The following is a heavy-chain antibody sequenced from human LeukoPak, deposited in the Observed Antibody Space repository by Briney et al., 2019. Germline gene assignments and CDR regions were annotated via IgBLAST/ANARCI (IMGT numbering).Heavy chain of an antibody. Sequence: PGRSLRLSCAASGFTFSSYAMHWVRQAPGKGLEWVAVISYDGSNKYYADSVKGRFTISRDNSKNTLYLQMNSLRAEDTAVHYCARDEDIVVVPAAIGFDYWGQGTLVTVSS. CDR2: ISYDGSNK. CDR3: ARDEDIVVVPAAIGFDY. CDR1: GFTFSSYA. J-gene: IGHJ4*02. V-gene: IGHV3-30*04. D-gene: IGHD2-2*01.